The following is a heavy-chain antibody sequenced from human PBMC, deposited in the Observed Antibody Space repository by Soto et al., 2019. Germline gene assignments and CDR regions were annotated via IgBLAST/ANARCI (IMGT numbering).Heavy chain of an antibody. J-gene: IGHJ6*02. CDR1: GFRFSAYA. CDR3: EKDYGDYNFNYGMDV. Sequence: GGSLRLSCAASGFRFSAYAMHWVRQAPGKGLEWVAVISYEGSNRFYADSVKGRFTVSRDNSKNMVYLKMNSLRGEDTAVFYFEKDYGDYNFNYGMDVWGQWTTVTDSS. CDR2: ISYEGSNR. V-gene: IGHV3-30*18. D-gene: IGHD4-17*01.